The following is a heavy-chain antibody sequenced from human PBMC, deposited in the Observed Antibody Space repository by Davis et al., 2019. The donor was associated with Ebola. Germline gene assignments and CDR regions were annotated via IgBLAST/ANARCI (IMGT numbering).Heavy chain of an antibody. CDR1: GFIFDDFD. CDR3: VRGSDAYKTGY. CDR2: INWNSGNV. D-gene: IGHD5-24*01. Sequence: SLKISCEASGFIFDDFDMHWVRQAPGKGLEWVSGINWNSGNVGYADSVKGRFTISRDNAKNSLYLEMNSLRTEDTAFYYCVRGSDAYKTGYWGQGTLVTVSS. V-gene: IGHV3-9*01. J-gene: IGHJ4*02.